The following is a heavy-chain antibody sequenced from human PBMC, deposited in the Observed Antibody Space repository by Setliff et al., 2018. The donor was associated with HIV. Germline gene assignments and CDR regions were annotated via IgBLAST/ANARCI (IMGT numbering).Heavy chain of an antibody. CDR1: GIIFSSYS. J-gene: IGHJ6*03. CDR2: ISGSGSII. V-gene: IGHV3-48*04. CDR3: ARARLRNYYYYMDV. Sequence: PGGSLRLSCAASGIIFSSYSMNWVRQAPGKGLDWVSYISGSGSIIYYADSVKGRFTISRDNAEYSLHLQMNSLRAEDTAVYYCARARLRNYYYYMDVWAKGTTVTVSS. D-gene: IGHD5-12*01.